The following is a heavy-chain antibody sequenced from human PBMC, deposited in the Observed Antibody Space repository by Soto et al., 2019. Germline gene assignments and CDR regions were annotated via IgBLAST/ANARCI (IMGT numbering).Heavy chain of an antibody. Sequence: SETLSLTCTVSGGSISSGDYYWSWIRQPPGKGLEWIGEIYHSGRTNCNPSLKSRVTISVEKSKNQFSLELSSMTAADTAVYYCARGGDWKFDYWGQGSLVTVSS. V-gene: IGHV4-30-4*01. D-gene: IGHD2-21*02. J-gene: IGHJ4*02. CDR3: ARGGDWKFDY. CDR1: GGSISSGDYY. CDR2: IYHSGRT.